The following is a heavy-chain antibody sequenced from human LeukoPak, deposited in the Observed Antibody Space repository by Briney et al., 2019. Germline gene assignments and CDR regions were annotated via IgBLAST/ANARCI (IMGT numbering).Heavy chain of an antibody. Sequence: SETLSLTCTVCSDSISSSSYFWGWIRQPPGKGLEWIGNMNYSGGTYYNPSLKSRVTISVDTPKTPSSLKLSSVTAADTAVYSCARLLYSSSPRPYFDYWGQGTLVTVSS. CDR1: SDSISSSSYF. CDR2: MNYSGGT. D-gene: IGHD6-6*01. J-gene: IGHJ4*02. V-gene: IGHV4-39*01. CDR3: ARLLYSSSPRPYFDY.